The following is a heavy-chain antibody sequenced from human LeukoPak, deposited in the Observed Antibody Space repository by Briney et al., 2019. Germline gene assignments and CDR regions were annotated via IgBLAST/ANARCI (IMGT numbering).Heavy chain of an antibody. CDR3: AREVRAGPDYYYYYYMDV. CDR1: GGSISSSSYY. V-gene: IGHV4-39*07. D-gene: IGHD2-21*01. J-gene: IGHJ6*03. CDR2: IYTSGST. Sequence: PSETLSLTCTVSGGSISSSSYYWGWIREPPGKGLEWIGRIYTSGSTNYNPSLKSLVTISVDKSKNQFSLKLSSVTAADTAVYYCAREVRAGPDYYYYYYMDVWGKGTTVTVSS.